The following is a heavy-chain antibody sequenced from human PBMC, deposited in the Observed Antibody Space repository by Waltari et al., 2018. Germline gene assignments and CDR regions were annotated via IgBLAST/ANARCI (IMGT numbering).Heavy chain of an antibody. CDR2: INAGNGNT. J-gene: IGHJ4*02. CDR1: GYTFTSYT. D-gene: IGHD2-2*01. V-gene: IGHV1-3*01. Sequence: QVQLVQSGAEVKKPGASVKGSCKASGYTFTSYTMHWVRQAHGQRLEWMGWINAGNGNTKYSQKLQGRVTITRDTSASTAYMELSSLRSEDTAVYYCARAGRHQLLRMDYWGQGTLVTVSS. CDR3: ARAGRHQLLRMDY.